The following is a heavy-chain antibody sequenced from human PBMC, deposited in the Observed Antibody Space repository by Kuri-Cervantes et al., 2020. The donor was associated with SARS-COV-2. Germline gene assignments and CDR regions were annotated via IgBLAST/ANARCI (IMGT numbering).Heavy chain of an antibody. D-gene: IGHD6-13*01. Sequence: GESLKISCAASGFTFSNAWMSWVRQAPGKGLEWVSAISGSGGSTYYADSVKGRFTISRDNSKNTLYLQMNSLRAEDTAVYYCAKERYSSSWAYDMDVWGQGTTGTVSS. V-gene: IGHV3-23*01. CDR1: GFTFSNAW. CDR3: AKERYSSSWAYDMDV. J-gene: IGHJ6*02. CDR2: ISGSGGST.